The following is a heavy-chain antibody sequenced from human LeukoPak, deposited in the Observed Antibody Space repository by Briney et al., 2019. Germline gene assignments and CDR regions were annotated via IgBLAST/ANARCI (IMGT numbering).Heavy chain of an antibody. V-gene: IGHV4-4*07. CDR1: GGSISSYY. D-gene: IGHD3-10*01. CDR3: ARDLYYYGSGSYHYFDY. Sequence: SETLSLTCTVSGGSISSYYWSWIRQPAGKGPEWIGRIYTSGSTNYNPSLKSRVTMSVDTSKNQFSLKLSSVTAADTAVYYCARDLYYYGSGSYHYFDYWGQGTLVTVSS. J-gene: IGHJ4*02. CDR2: IYTSGST.